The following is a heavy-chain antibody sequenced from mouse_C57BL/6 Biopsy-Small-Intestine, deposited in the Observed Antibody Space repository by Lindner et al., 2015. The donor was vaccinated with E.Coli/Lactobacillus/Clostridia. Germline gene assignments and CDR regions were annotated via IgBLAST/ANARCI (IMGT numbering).Heavy chain of an antibody. J-gene: IGHJ2*01. CDR1: GGTFNNYA. CDR3: ARRQGVKFVYYFDY. Sequence: SVKVSCKASGGTFNNYAINWVRQAPGQGLEWMGGIITTFGTANYAQKFQSRVTITADASTSTAYMELSSLRSEDTAVYYCARRQGVKFVYYFDYWGQGTLVTVSS. D-gene: IGHD3-2*01. V-gene: IGHV1-55*01. CDR2: IITTFGTA.